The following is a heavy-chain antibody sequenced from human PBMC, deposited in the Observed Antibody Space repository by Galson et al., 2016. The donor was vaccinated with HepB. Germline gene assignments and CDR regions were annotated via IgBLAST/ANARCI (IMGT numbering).Heavy chain of an antibody. CDR2: IKSKVDGGAT. D-gene: IGHD6-19*01. J-gene: IGHJ4*02. V-gene: IGHV3-15*07. Sequence: SLSLSGAASGFTFSNAWMNWVRKAPGKGLAWVGRIKSKVDGGATDYAAPVKGRFTISGDDSKNTLYLQMTGLKTEDTAVYYCTTVLSTASMSGWYDWGFDSWGQGTLVTVSS. CDR1: GFTFSNAW. CDR3: TTVLSTASMSGWYDWGFDS.